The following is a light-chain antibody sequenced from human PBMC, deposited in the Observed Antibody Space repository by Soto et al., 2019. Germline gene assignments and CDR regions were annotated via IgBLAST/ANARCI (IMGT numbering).Light chain of an antibody. CDR1: SGHSTYA. CDR3: QTWGTGIVV. Sequence: QSVLTQSPSASPSLGASVKLTCTLSSGHSTYAIAWHQQQPEKGPRYLMKLDSDGIHSKGDGIPDRFSGSSSGAERYLTISSLQSEDEADYYCQTWGTGIVVFGGGTQLTVL. J-gene: IGLJ2*01. CDR2: LDSDGIH. V-gene: IGLV4-69*02.